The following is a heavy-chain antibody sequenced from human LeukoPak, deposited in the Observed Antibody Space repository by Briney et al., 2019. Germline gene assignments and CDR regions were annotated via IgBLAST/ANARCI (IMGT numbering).Heavy chain of an antibody. Sequence: GGSLTLSCAAFGFTFSSYGMVWVRQPPGKGLEYVSVINTDGGSTYHAISVKGRFTISRDNCKSTQYLQMGSLRAEDMAVYFCARRIGYCSGGTCYFDYWGQGTLVTVSS. D-gene: IGHD2-15*01. J-gene: IGHJ4*02. CDR3: ARRIGYCSGGTCYFDY. CDR2: INTDGGST. CDR1: GFTFSSYG. V-gene: IGHV3-64*01.